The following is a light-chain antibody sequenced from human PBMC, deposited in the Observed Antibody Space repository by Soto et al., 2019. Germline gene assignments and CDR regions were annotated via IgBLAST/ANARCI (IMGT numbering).Light chain of an antibody. V-gene: IGLV2-14*01. CDR2: DVS. CDR1: SSDVGGYNY. Sequence: QSVLTQPASVSGSPGQSITISCTGTSSDVGGYNYVSWYQQHPGKAPKFIIYDVSNRPSGVSNRFSGSKSGNTASLTISGLQAEDEAVYYCSSYTAINTLYVFGARTKVTVL. J-gene: IGLJ1*01. CDR3: SSYTAINTLYV.